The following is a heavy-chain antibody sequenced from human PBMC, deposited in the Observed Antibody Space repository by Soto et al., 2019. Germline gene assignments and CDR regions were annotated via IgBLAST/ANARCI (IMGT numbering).Heavy chain of an antibody. CDR3: ARDIVVVPAAKRDGMDV. CDR2: ISAYNGNT. Sequence: QVQLVQSGAEVKKPGASVKVSCKASGYTFTSYGISWVRQAPGQGLEWMGWISAYNGNTNYAQKLQGRVTMTTDTATSTAYMELRSLRSDDTAVYYCARDIVVVPAAKRDGMDVWGQGTTVTVSS. V-gene: IGHV1-18*01. CDR1: GYTFTSYG. D-gene: IGHD2-2*01. J-gene: IGHJ6*02.